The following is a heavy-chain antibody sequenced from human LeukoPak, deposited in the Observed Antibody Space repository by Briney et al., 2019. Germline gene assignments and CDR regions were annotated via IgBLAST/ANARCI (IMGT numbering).Heavy chain of an antibody. CDR1: GFTFCDYA. D-gene: IGHD3-10*01. J-gene: IGHJ6*02. CDR3: TRVGSGYYYYYGMDV. CDR2: IRSKAYGGTT. V-gene: IGHV3-49*04. Sequence: GGSLRLSCTASGFTFCDYAMSWVRQAPGKGLEWVGFIRSKAYGGTTEYAASVKGRFTISRDDSKSIAYLQMNSLKTEDTAVYYCTRVGSGYYYYYGMDVWGQGTTVTVSS.